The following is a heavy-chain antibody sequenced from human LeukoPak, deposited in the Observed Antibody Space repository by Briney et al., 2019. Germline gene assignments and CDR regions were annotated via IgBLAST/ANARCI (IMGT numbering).Heavy chain of an antibody. CDR3: ARVLNNYDSSGYSAADY. CDR1: GFSFSAYG. CDR2: IWYDGSNK. Sequence: GGSLRLSCAASGFSFSAYGMHWVRQVPGKGLDWVAVIWYDGSNKDYADSVKGRFTISRDNSKNTLYLQMNSLRAEDTAVYYCARVLNNYDSSGYSAADYWGQGTLVTVSS. V-gene: IGHV3-33*01. D-gene: IGHD3-22*01. J-gene: IGHJ4*02.